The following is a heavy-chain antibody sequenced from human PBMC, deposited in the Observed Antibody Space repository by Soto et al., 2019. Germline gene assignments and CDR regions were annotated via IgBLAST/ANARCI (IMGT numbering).Heavy chain of an antibody. J-gene: IGHJ3*02. Sequence: ASVKVSCKASGYTFTSYDINWLRQATGQGLEWMGWMNPNSGNTGYAQKFQGRVTMTRNTSISTAYMELSSLRSEDTAVYYCVRGYDCSGYYDAFDIWGQGTMVTVSS. CDR3: VRGYDCSGYYDAFDI. CDR1: GYTFTSYD. V-gene: IGHV1-8*01. D-gene: IGHD3-22*01. CDR2: MNPNSGNT.